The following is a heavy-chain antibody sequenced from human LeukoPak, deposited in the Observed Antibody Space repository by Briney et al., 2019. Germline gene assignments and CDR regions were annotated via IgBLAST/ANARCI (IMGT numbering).Heavy chain of an antibody. Sequence: KPSETLSLTCTVSGGSISSYYWSWIRQPPGKGLEWIGEINHSGSTNYNPSLKSRVTISVDTSKNQFSLRLSSVTAADTAVYYCTTIEYSGSIVYWGQGTLVTVSS. CDR1: GGSISSYY. CDR2: INHSGST. D-gene: IGHD6-6*01. J-gene: IGHJ4*02. CDR3: TTIEYSGSIVY. V-gene: IGHV4-34*01.